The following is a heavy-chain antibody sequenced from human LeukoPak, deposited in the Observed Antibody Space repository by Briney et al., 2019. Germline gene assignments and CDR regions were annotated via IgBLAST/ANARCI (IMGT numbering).Heavy chain of an antibody. CDR1: GGSLSTYY. D-gene: IGHD6-13*01. J-gene: IGHJ4*02. CDR3: ARGVGSSSFFDF. CDR2: IYYSGST. Sequence: PSETLSLTCTVSGGSLSTYYWGWIRQPPGKGLGRIGYIYYSGSTNYNPSLKSRVTISVDTSKNQFSLKLSSVTAADTAVYYCARGVGSSSFFDFWGQGTLVTVSS. V-gene: IGHV4-59*01.